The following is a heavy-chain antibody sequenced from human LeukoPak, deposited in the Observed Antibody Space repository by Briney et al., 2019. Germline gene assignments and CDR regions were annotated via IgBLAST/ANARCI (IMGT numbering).Heavy chain of an antibody. J-gene: IGHJ4*02. CDR2: INPNSGGT. D-gene: IGHD3-10*01. V-gene: IGHV1-2*02. Sequence: ASVKVSFKSSGYTFTGYYMHWVRQAPGQGLEWMGWINPNSGGTNYAQKFRGRVTMTWDTSISTAYMALSRLRSDDTAVYYCAYGSGSYSEYWGQGTLVTVSS. CDR3: AYGSGSYSEY. CDR1: GYTFTGYY.